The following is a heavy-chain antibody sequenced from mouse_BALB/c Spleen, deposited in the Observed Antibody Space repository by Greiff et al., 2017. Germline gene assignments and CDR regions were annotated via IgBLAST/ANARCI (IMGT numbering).Heavy chain of an antibody. CDR1: GYTFTSYV. J-gene: IGHJ4*01. CDR3: ARYYGNYDYYAMDY. D-gene: IGHD2-1*01. CDR2: INPYNDGT. V-gene: IGHV1-14*01. Sequence: EVQLQQSGPELVKPGASVKMSCKASGYTFTSYVMHWVKQKPGQGLEWIGYINPYNDGTKYNEMFKGKATLTVDTSSSTAYIQLSSLSSEDSAVYFCARYYGNYDYYAMDYWGQGTSVTVSS.